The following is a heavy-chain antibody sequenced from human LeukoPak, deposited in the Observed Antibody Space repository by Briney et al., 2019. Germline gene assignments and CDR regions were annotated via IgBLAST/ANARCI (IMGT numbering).Heavy chain of an antibody. CDR3: ARAPTLITMVREYGFDY. CDR2: IYYSGGT. D-gene: IGHD3-10*01. Sequence: SETLSLTCTVSGGSISSSNYYWGWVRQPPGKGLEWIGSIYYSGGTYYNPSLKSRVTISVDTSKNQFSLKLSSVTAADTAVYYCARAPTLITMVREYGFDYWGQGTLVTVSS. V-gene: IGHV4-39*07. J-gene: IGHJ4*02. CDR1: GGSISSSNYY.